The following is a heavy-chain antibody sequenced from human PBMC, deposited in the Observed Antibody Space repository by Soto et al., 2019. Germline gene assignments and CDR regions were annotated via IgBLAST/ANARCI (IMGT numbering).Heavy chain of an antibody. V-gene: IGHV4-61*01. Sequence: QVQLQESGPGLVKPSETLSLTCTVSGGSVSSGSYYWSWIRQPPGKGLEWIGYIYYSGSTNYNPSLKSRVTISVDTSKNQFSLKLSSVTAADTAVYYCARDLPGTAVSYWGQGTLVTVSS. D-gene: IGHD3-10*01. CDR3: ARDLPGTAVSY. J-gene: IGHJ4*02. CDR2: IYYSGST. CDR1: GGSVSSGSYY.